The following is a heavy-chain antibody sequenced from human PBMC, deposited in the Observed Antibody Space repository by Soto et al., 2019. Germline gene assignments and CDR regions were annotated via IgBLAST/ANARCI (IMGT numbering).Heavy chain of an antibody. J-gene: IGHJ3*02. V-gene: IGHV3-53*04. CDR3: ASAPPAAGSAYDAFDI. CDR2: IYTAGGT. D-gene: IGHD6-13*01. Sequence: EVQLVESGGGLVQPGGSLRLSCAASGLTVSSNYMSWVRQAPGKGLEWVSVIYTAGGTYYAASVQGRFTISRHDSKNTLYLQMNRLRPEDNAIYYCASAPPAAGSAYDAFDIWGHGTMVTVSS. CDR1: GLTVSSNY.